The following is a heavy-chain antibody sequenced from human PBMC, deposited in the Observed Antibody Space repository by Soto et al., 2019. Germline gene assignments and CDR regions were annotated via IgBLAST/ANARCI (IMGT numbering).Heavy chain of an antibody. CDR2: LNEDGSET. D-gene: IGHD6-19*01. V-gene: IGHV3-7*01. CDR3: GRGGGWLFDS. CDR1: GFTFGRTW. J-gene: IGHJ4*02. Sequence: GGSLRLSCAASGFTFGRTWLQWVRQAPDKGPEWVAILNEDGSETYYVDSVKGRFTISRDNARNSLYLEMNSLRDEDTAGYFCGRGGGWLFDSWGQGTLVTVSS.